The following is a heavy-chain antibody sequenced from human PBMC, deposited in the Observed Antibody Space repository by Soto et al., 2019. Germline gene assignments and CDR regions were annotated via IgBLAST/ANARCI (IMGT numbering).Heavy chain of an antibody. D-gene: IGHD4-4*01. CDR3: ARGTTISTDAFDI. J-gene: IGHJ3*02. Sequence: ASVKVSCKASGYTFTGYYMHWVRQAPGQGLEWMGWINPNSGGTNYAQKFQGWVTMTRDTSISTAYMELSRLRSDDTAVYYCARGTTISTDAFDIWGQGTMVTVSS. CDR2: INPNSGGT. CDR1: GYTFTGYY. V-gene: IGHV1-2*04.